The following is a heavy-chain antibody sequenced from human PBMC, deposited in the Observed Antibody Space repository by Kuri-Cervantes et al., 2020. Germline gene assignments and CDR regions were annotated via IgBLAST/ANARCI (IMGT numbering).Heavy chain of an antibody. CDR2: INHSGST. Sequence: SQTLSLPCAVYGGSFRGYYWSWIRQPPGKGLEWIGEINHSGSTNYNPSLKSRVTISVDTSKNQFSLKLSPVTAADKAVYYCARGGARAACSSTCCYAPYWYFDLWGRGTLVTVSS. J-gene: IGHJ2*01. V-gene: IGHV4-34*01. CDR3: ARGGARAACSSTCCYAPYWYFDL. CDR1: GGSFRGYY. D-gene: IGHD2-2*01.